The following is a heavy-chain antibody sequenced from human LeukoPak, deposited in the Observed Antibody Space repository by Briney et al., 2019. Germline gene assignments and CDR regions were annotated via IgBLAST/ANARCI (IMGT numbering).Heavy chain of an antibody. CDR2: IYSDGTT. V-gene: IGHV3-53*01. D-gene: IGHD2-2*01. CDR1: GFTVSSNY. J-gene: IGHJ3*02. Sequence: GGSLRLSCAASGFTVSSNYMSWVRQAPGKGLEWVSLIYSDGTTFYADSVKGRFTISRDNPKNLLYLQMNSLRAEDTAVYYCARDAEYQLLYDAFDMWGQGTMVTVSS. CDR3: ARDAEYQLLYDAFDM.